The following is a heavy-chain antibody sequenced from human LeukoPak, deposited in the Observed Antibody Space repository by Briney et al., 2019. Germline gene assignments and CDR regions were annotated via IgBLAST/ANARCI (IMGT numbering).Heavy chain of an antibody. CDR3: ARDRNLEYSSSSGRFDP. V-gene: IGHV1-46*03. D-gene: IGHD6-6*01. CDR2: INPSGGST. CDR1: GYTFTSYY. Sequence: ASVKVSFKASGYTFTSYYMHLVRDAPGQGLEWMGIINPSGGSTNYAQKFQGRVTMTRDTSTSTVYMELSSLRPEDTAVYLCARDRNLEYSSSSGRFDPWGQGTLVTVSS. J-gene: IGHJ5*02.